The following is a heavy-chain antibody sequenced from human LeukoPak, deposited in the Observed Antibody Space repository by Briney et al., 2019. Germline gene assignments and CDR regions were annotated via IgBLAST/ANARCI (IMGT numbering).Heavy chain of an antibody. V-gene: IGHV4-38-2*02. CDR3: ASASKVVTPGGDY. J-gene: IGHJ4*02. D-gene: IGHD4-23*01. CDR1: GGSSSGYY. CDR2: IYHSGST. Sequence: SETLSLTCTVSGGSSSGYYWGWIRQPPGKGLEWIGSIYHSGSTYYNPSLKSRVTISVDTSKNQFSLKLSSVTAADTAVYYCASASKVVTPGGDYWGQGTLVTVSS.